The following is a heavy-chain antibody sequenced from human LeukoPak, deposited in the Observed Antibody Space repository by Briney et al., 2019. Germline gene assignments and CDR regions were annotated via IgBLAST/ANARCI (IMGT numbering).Heavy chain of an antibody. CDR2: ISHDGNNK. J-gene: IGHJ4*02. Sequence: GGSLRLSCAASGFIFSSYTMHWVRQAPGKGLEWVAVISHDGNNKYYADSVKGRFTISRDISKSALYLQMNSLRAGDAAVYYCARKGGTDLNYRPFDYSGQGTLVTVSS. V-gene: IGHV3-30*04. CDR3: ARKGGTDLNYRPFDY. CDR1: GFIFSSYT. D-gene: IGHD3-10*01.